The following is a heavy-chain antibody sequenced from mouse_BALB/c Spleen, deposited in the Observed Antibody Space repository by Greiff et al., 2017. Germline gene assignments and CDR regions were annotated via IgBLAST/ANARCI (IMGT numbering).Heavy chain of an antibody. CDR3: ARVMITRAMDY. D-gene: IGHD2-4*01. CDR2: ISDGGSYT. J-gene: IGHJ4*01. CDR1: GFTFSDYY. Sequence: EVKVVESGGGLVKPGGSLKLSCAASGFTFSDYYMYWVRQTPEKRLEWVATISDGGSYTYYPDSVKGRFTISRDNAKNNLYLQMSSLKSEDTAMYYCARVMITRAMDYWGQGTSVTVSS. V-gene: IGHV5-4*02.